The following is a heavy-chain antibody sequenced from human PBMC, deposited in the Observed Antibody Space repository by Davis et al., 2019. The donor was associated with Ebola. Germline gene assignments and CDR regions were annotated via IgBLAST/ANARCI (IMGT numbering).Heavy chain of an antibody. Sequence: PGGSLRLSCTASGFNFTFYTMTWVRQAPGKGLEWVSRMNSDGSIINYADSVKGRFTISRDNAKNTLYLQMNSLRAEDTAVYYCARDPGILRLVGDYYFDYWGQGTLVTVSS. V-gene: IGHV3-74*01. CDR3: ARDPGILRLVGDYYFDY. D-gene: IGHD3-10*01. CDR2: MNSDGSII. CDR1: GFNFTFYT. J-gene: IGHJ4*02.